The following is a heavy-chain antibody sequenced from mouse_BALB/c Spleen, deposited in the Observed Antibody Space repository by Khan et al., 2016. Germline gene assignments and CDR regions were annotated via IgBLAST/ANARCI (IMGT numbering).Heavy chain of an antibody. CDR3: ARGQFGKYDFFDC. J-gene: IGHJ2*01. Sequence: QVQLKQAGPGLVAPSQSLSITCTVSGFSLTTYDIHWVRQPPGKGLKWLGVIWAGGSTNYNSALMSRLSISNDNSKSQVFLKMNSLQTEDTATYYCARGQFGKYDFFDCWGQGTTLAVTS. V-gene: IGHV2-9*02. CDR1: GFSLTTYD. CDR2: IWAGGST. D-gene: IGHD2-10*02.